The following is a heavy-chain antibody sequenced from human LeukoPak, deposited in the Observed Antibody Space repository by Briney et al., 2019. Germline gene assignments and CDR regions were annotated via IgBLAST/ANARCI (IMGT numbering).Heavy chain of an antibody. CDR3: ARWRCSGGSCYSGVDY. V-gene: IGHV3-11*06. Sequence: GGSLRLSCAASGFTFSDYYMSWIRQAPGKGLEWVSYISSSSSYTNYADSVKGRFTISRHNAKNSLYLQMNSLRAEDTAVYYCARWRCSGGSCYSGVDYWGQGTLVTVSS. D-gene: IGHD2-15*01. J-gene: IGHJ4*02. CDR1: GFTFSDYY. CDR2: ISSSSSYT.